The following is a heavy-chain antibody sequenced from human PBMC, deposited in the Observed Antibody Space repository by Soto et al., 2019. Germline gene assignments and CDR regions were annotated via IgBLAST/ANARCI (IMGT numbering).Heavy chain of an antibody. CDR2: ISGSGGST. Sequence: GGSLRLSCAASGFTFSSYAMSWVRQAPGKGLEWVSAISGSGGSTYYADSVKGRFTISRDNSKNTLYLQMNSLRAEDTAVYYCAKDRLRGLQGYYYGMDVWGQGTTVTVSS. J-gene: IGHJ6*02. CDR3: AKDRLRGLQGYYYGMDV. CDR1: GFTFSSYA. V-gene: IGHV3-23*01. D-gene: IGHD4-17*01.